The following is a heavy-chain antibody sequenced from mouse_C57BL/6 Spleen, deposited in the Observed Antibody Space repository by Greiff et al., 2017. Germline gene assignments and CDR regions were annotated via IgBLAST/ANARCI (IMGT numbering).Heavy chain of an antibody. CDR1: GYSFTGYF. Sequence: EVQLQESGPELVKPGDSVKISCKASGYSFTGYFMNWVMQSHGKSLEWIGRINPYNGDTFYNQKFKGKATLTVDKSSSTAHMELRSLTSEDSAVYYCARPGSSYDYAMDYWGQGTSVTVSS. V-gene: IGHV1-20*01. CDR3: ARPGSSYDYAMDY. D-gene: IGHD1-1*01. J-gene: IGHJ4*01. CDR2: INPYNGDT.